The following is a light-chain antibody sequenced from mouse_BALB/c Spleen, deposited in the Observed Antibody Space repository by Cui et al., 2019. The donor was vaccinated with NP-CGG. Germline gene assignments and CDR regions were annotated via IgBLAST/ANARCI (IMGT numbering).Light chain of an antibody. Sequence: HVVVTQESASTTSPGETVTLTCRSSTGAVTTSNYANWVQEKPDHLFTGLIGGTNNRAPGVPARFSGSLIGDKAALTITGAQTEDEAKYLWALWYNNHWVFGGGTKLTVL. CDR3: ALWYNNHWV. CDR2: GTN. J-gene: IGLJ1*01. V-gene: IGLV1*01. CDR1: TGAVTTSNY.